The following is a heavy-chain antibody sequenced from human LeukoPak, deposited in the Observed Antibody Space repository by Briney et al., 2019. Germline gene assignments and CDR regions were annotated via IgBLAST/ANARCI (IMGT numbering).Heavy chain of an antibody. D-gene: IGHD2-2*01. CDR3: AGAVPEAPGLFDY. CDR1: GVSISSYY. J-gene: IGHJ4*02. Sequence: SETLSLTCTGSGVSISSYYWSWLRQPAGKGVEWLGRIYTSGSTNYNPSLKTRVTMSVDTSKNQFSLKLSSVTAADTAVYYCAGAVPEAPGLFDYWGQGTLVTVSS. V-gene: IGHV4-4*07. CDR2: IYTSGST.